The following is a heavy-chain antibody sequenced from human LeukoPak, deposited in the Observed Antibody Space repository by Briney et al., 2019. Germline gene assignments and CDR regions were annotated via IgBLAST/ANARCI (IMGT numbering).Heavy chain of an antibody. CDR2: ISAYNGNT. CDR3: SRANGIPKLRSYYFDY. Sequence: GASVKVSCKASGYTFTSYGISWVRQAPGQGLEWMGWISAYNGNTNYAQKLQGRVTMTTDTSTSTAYMELRSLRSDDTAVYYCSRANGIPKLRSYYFDYWGQGTLVTVSS. J-gene: IGHJ4*02. V-gene: IGHV1-18*01. CDR1: GYTFTSYG. D-gene: IGHD2-15*01.